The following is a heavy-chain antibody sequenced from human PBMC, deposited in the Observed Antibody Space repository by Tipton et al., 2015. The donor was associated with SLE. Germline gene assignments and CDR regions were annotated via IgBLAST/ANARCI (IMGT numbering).Heavy chain of an antibody. J-gene: IGHJ5*02. V-gene: IGHV4-61*02. CDR1: GGSISSGGYY. D-gene: IGHD5-12*01. CDR2: IFGSGSA. CDR3: AGGGPYDYFDP. Sequence: TLSLTCTVSGGSISSGGYYWSWIRQPAGRGLEWIGRIFGSGSANYNPSLKSRVTILLDTSNFRFSLRLSSVTPADTAVYYCAGGGPYDYFDPWGQGTLVTVSS.